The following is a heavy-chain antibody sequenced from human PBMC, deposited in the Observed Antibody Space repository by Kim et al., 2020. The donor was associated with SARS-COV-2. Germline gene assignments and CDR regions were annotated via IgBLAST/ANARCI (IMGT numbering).Heavy chain of an antibody. CDR3: ARAHPYYDWYFDL. CDR2: ISAYNGNT. V-gene: IGHV1-18*01. CDR1: GYTFTSYG. J-gene: IGHJ2*01. Sequence: ASVKVSCKASGYTFTSYGISWVRQAPGRGLEWMGWISAYNGNTKYAQKLQGRVTMTTDTSTSTAYMELRSLRSDDTAVYYCARAHPYYDWYFDLWGRGTLVTVSS. D-gene: IGHD3-10*01.